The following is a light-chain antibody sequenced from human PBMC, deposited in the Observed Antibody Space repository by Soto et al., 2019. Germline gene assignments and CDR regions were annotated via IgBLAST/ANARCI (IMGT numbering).Light chain of an antibody. CDR2: GAS. J-gene: IGKJ1*01. Sequence: EIVMRQSPVTLSVSPGEGATLSCWASQSIGKDVAWYQQRPGQAPRLLIYGASTRAPGIPARFSVSGSGTDFTLTIRGLLSDDFALYYCQQYNNWPRTFGQGT. V-gene: IGKV3-15*01. CDR3: QQYNNWPRT. CDR1: QSIGKD.